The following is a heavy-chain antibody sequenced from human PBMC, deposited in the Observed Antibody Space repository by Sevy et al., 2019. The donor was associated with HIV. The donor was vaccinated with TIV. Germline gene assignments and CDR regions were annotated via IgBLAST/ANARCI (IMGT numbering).Heavy chain of an antibody. Sequence: GGSLRLSCTASGFIFSNVWMSWVRQAPGKGLEWVGRIKTETDGGTIDYAAPVKDRFTISRDDSKNTLYLEMNTLKTEDTAVYFCTTGHDSGAIFDYWGQGTLDTVSS. CDR2: IKTETDGGTI. D-gene: IGHD2-8*02. J-gene: IGHJ4*02. CDR1: GFIFSNVW. CDR3: TTGHDSGAIFDY. V-gene: IGHV3-15*01.